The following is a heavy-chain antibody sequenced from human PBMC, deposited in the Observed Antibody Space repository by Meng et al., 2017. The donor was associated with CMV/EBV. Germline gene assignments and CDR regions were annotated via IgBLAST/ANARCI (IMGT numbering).Heavy chain of an antibody. CDR2: INTDGSFT. Sequence: EVEGVVSGGGVVQPGGYLRLSCEDSGFTFSHYWMHWVRQVPGEGPVWVSRINTDGSFTSYADSVKGRFTISRDNAKNTLYLHMHGLRVDDSAVYYCGRDLTGERDQWGQGTLVTVSS. D-gene: IGHD7-27*01. CDR1: GFTFSHYW. V-gene: IGHV3-74*03. J-gene: IGHJ4*02. CDR3: GRDLTGERDQ.